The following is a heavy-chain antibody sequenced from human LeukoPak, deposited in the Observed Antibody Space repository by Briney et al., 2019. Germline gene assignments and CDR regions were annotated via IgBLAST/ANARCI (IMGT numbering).Heavy chain of an antibody. CDR2: IYPGDSDT. D-gene: IGHD3-3*01. CDR3: ARREFWSGVYYFDY. V-gene: IGHV5-51*01. CDR1: GYSFTSYW. J-gene: IGHJ4*02. Sequence: GESRKISCKGSGYSFTSYWIGWVRQMPGKGLEWMGIIYPGDSDTRYSPSFQGQVTISADKSISTAYLQWSSLKASDTAMYFCARREFWSGVYYFDYWGQGTLVTVSS.